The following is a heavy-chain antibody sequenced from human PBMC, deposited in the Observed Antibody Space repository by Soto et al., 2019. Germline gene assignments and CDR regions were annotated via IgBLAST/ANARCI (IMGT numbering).Heavy chain of an antibody. Sequence: QVQLVESGGGVVQSGWSLRLSCAASGFTFSTSGMHWICQAPGKGLEWVAMISHDGGATYYVDSVKGRFTISRDTDKNTMHLQMDSLRPEDTATYYCAKDWGSSGWYNWFDPWGQGTLVTVSS. J-gene: IGHJ5*02. D-gene: IGHD6-13*01. CDR2: ISHDGGAT. V-gene: IGHV3-30*18. CDR1: GFTFSTSG. CDR3: AKDWGSSGWYNWFDP.